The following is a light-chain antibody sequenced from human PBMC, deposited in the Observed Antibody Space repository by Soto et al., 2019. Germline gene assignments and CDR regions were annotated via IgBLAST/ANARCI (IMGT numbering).Light chain of an antibody. V-gene: IGKV1-5*01. Sequence: DVQLDQFSSTLFGTVGDRGTINCRASQSISSWLAWYQQKPGKAPKLLISYASNLESGVPSRFSGSGSGTEFTLTSSSLQPDDSATYYCQQYNRYWMFGQGTKVDIK. CDR1: QSISSW. CDR2: YAS. J-gene: IGKJ1*01. CDR3: QQYNRYWM.